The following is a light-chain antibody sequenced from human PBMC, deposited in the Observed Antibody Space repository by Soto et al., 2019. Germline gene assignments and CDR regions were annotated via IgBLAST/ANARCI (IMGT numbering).Light chain of an antibody. CDR3: ATWDNLLSAGL. V-gene: IGLV1-51*01. CDR2: DNY. Sequence: QSVLTQPPSVSATPGQKVTISCSGGPSNIGNNFVSWYQRLPGTAPRVIIYDNYERPSGIPDRFSGSKSGTSATLDITGLQTGDEADYYCATWDNLLSAGLFGGGTKLTAL. J-gene: IGLJ2*01. CDR1: PSNIGNNF.